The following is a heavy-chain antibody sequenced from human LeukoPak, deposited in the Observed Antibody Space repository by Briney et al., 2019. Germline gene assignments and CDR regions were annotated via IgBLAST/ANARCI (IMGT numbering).Heavy chain of an antibody. D-gene: IGHD5-12*01. J-gene: IGHJ3*02. Sequence: GASVKVSCKASGYTFIGYYMHWVRQAPGQGLEWMGWINPNSGGTNYAQKFQGRVTMTRDTSISTAYMELSRLRSDDTAVYYCAHARGYSGYDSRGAFDIWGQGTMVTVSS. CDR2: INPNSGGT. V-gene: IGHV1-2*02. CDR1: GYTFIGYY. CDR3: AHARGYSGYDSRGAFDI.